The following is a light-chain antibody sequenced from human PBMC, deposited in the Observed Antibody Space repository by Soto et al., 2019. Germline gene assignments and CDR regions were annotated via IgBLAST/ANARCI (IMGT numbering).Light chain of an antibody. CDR2: GNS. J-gene: IGLJ2*01. CDR1: SSNIGTDYD. CDR3: QSYDISRRVV. Sequence: QSVLTQPPSMSGAPGQRVTISCTGSSSNIGTDYDVHWYQQFPGTAPKLLIYGNSNRPSGVPDRFSGSKSGTSASLAITGLQAEDEADYYCQSYDISRRVVFGGGTKLTVL. V-gene: IGLV1-40*01.